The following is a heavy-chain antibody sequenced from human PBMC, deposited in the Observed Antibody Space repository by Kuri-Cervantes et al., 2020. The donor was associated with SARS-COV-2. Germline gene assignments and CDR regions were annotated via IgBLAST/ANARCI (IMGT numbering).Heavy chain of an antibody. Sequence: GESLKISCAASGFILSSYAMHWVRQAPGKGLEWVAVISCDGSNKYYADSVKGRFTISRDNSKNTLYLQMNSLSAEDTAVYYCARAARHYYDTSGYLDYWGQGFLVTVSS. J-gene: IGHJ4*02. CDR3: ARAARHYYDTSGYLDY. CDR1: GFILSSYA. V-gene: IGHV3-30*14. D-gene: IGHD3-22*01. CDR2: ISCDGSNK.